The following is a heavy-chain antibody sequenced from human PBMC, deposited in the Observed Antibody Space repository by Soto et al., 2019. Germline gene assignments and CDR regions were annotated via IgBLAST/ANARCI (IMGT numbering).Heavy chain of an antibody. D-gene: IGHD3-10*01. V-gene: IGHV4-31*03. Sequence: SETLSLTCTVSGGSISSGGYYWSWIRQHPGKGLEWIGYIYYSGSTYYNPSLKSRVTISVDTSKNQFSLKLSSVTAADTAVYYCARYLPGKLLWFVVGYGMDVWGQGTTVTVSS. CDR1: GGSISSGGYY. CDR2: IYYSGST. CDR3: ARYLPGKLLWFVVGYGMDV. J-gene: IGHJ6*02.